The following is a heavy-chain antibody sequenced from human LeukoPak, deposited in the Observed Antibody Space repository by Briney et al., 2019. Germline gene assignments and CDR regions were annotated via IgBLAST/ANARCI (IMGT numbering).Heavy chain of an antibody. CDR2: IYYSGST. CDR3: ARGRPGGPGEGFFFDY. J-gene: IGHJ4*01. Sequence: PSETLSLTCTVSGGSISSSSYYWGWIRQPPGKGLEWIGSIYYSGSTYYNPSLKGRVTMSVDTSKNQFSLNLTSVTAADTAVYYCARGRPGGPGEGFFFDYLGQGTLVTVSS. V-gene: IGHV4-39*07. D-gene: IGHD2-8*02. CDR1: GGSISSSSYY.